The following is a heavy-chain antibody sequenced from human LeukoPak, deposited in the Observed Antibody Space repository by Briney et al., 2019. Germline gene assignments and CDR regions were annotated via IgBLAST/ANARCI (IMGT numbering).Heavy chain of an antibody. CDR3: ATQISYYDFWSGYFDY. CDR2: INHSGST. Sequence: TSETLSLTCAVYGGSFSGYYWSWIRQPPGKGLEWIGEINHSGSTNYNPSLKSRVTISVDTSKNQFSLKLSSVTAADTAVYYCATQISYYDFWSGYFDYWGQGTLVTVSS. V-gene: IGHV4-34*09. J-gene: IGHJ4*02. CDR1: GGSFSGYY. D-gene: IGHD3-3*01.